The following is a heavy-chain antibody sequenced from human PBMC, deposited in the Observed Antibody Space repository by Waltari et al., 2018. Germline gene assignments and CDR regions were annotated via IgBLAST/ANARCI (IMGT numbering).Heavy chain of an antibody. V-gene: IGHV3-21*01. CDR3: ARVEENDAFDI. CDR2: ISSTSSYI. J-gene: IGHJ3*02. Sequence: EVQLVESGGGLVRPGGSLRLSCAASGVPFSRHPSTGVLQDPGGGLEWVSSISSTSSYIYYADSVKGRSTISRDNAKNSLYLQMNSLRAEDTAVYYCARVEENDAFDIWGQGTMVTVSS. CDR1: GVPFSRHP.